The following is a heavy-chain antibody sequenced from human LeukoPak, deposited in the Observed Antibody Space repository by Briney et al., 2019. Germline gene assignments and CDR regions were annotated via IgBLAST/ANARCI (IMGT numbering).Heavy chain of an antibody. Sequence: KIGGSLRLSCAASGFTFSDYYMSWIRQAPGKGLEWVSYISSSGSTIYYADSVKGRFTISRDNAKNSLYLQMNSLRAEDTAVYYCARGPIHLSGYYYYYYMDVWGKGTTVTVSS. CDR1: GFTFSDYY. CDR3: ARGPIHLSGYYYYYYMDV. D-gene: IGHD1-14*01. CDR2: ISSSGSTI. J-gene: IGHJ6*03. V-gene: IGHV3-11*04.